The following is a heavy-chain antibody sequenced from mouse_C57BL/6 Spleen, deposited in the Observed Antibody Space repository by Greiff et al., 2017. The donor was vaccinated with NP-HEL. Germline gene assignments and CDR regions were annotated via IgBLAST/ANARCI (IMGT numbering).Heavy chain of an antibody. CDR3: ARYDGTSPFDY. V-gene: IGHV1-69*01. Sequence: QVQLQQPGAELVMPGASVKLSCKASGYTFTSYWMHWVKQRPGQGLEWIGEIDPSDSYTNYNQKFKGKSTLTVDKSSSTAYMQLSSLTSEDSAVYYCARYDGTSPFDYWGQGTTLTVSS. D-gene: IGHD2-3*01. CDR1: GYTFTSYW. CDR2: IDPSDSYT. J-gene: IGHJ2*01.